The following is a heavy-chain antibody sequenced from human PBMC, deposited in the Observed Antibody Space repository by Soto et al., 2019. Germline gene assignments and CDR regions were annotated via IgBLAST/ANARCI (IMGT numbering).Heavy chain of an antibody. Sequence: ASVKVSCNASGYTFTSYYMHWVRQAPGQGLEWMGIINPSGGSTSDAQKFQGRVTMTRDTSTSTVYMELSSLRSEDTAVYYCASSTWYYGMDVWGQGTMVTVSS. J-gene: IGHJ6*02. D-gene: IGHD1-26*01. CDR2: INPSGGST. CDR1: GYTFTSYY. V-gene: IGHV1-46*01. CDR3: ASSTWYYGMDV.